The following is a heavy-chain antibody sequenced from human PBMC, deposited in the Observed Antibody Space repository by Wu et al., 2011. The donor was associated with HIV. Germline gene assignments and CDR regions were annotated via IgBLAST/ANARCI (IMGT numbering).Heavy chain of an antibody. Sequence: EVQLVQSGAEVKKPGATVKISCKVSGYTFSDYYMHWVQQAPGKGLEWMGFVDPEDGETKYAEKFQGRVTITADTSINTAYMEMNSLTSEDTAVYYCTTDPRSNHCTVTSCYVDGFDPWGQGTLVTVSS. D-gene: IGHD2-8*02. CDR1: GYTFSDYY. CDR3: TTDPRSNHCTVTSCYVDGFDP. V-gene: IGHV1-69-2*01. CDR2: VDPEDGET. J-gene: IGHJ5*02.